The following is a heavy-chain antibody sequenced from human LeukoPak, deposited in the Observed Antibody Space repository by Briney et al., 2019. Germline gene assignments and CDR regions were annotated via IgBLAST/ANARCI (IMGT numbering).Heavy chain of an antibody. CDR3: ARSGCSGGSCYRGVFDY. CDR1: GGTFSSYA. D-gene: IGHD2-15*01. Sequence: ASVKVSCKASGGTFSSYAISWVRQAPGQGLEWMGRIIPILGIANYAQKFQGRVTITADKSTSTAYMELSSLRSEDTAVYYCARSGCSGGSCYRGVFDYWGQGTLVTVSS. J-gene: IGHJ4*02. V-gene: IGHV1-69*04. CDR2: IIPILGIA.